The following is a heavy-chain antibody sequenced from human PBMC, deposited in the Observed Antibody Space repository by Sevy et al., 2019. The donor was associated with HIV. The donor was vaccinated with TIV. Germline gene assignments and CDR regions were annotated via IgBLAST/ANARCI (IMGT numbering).Heavy chain of an antibody. D-gene: IGHD2-15*01. V-gene: IGHV3-30-3*01. CDR2: ISYDGSNK. CDR3: AREGPDDCSGGSCWSYYHYYMDV. CDR1: GFTFSSYA. Sequence: GGSLRLSCAASGFTFSSYAMHWVRQAPGKGLEWVAVISYDGSNKYYADSVKGRFTISRDNSKNTLYLQMNSLRAEDTAVYYCAREGPDDCSGGSCWSYYHYYMDVWGKGTTVTVSS. J-gene: IGHJ6*03.